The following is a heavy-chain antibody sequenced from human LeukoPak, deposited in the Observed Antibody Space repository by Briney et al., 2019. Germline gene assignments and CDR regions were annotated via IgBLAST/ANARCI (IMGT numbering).Heavy chain of an antibody. J-gene: IGHJ4*02. CDR2: IYYTGST. CDR3: ARRGGSGRAFDY. V-gene: IGHV4-39*01. CDR1: GASISGGTYY. D-gene: IGHD1-26*01. Sequence: PSETLSLTCSVSGASISGGTYYWGWIRQPPGKGLEWIGSIYYTGSTYDNPSLKSRVTISVDTSKNQFSPKLSSVTAADTAVYYCARRGGSGRAFDYWGQGTLVTVSS.